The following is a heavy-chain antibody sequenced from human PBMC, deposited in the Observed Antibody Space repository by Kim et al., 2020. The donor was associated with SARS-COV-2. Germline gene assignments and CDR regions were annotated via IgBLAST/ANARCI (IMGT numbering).Heavy chain of an antibody. CDR1: GDSVSSNSAA. V-gene: IGHV6-1*01. CDR2: TYYRSKWYN. CDR3: ARTIVATMSLWDYYYSYGMDV. J-gene: IGHJ6*02. D-gene: IGHD5-12*01. Sequence: SQTLSLTCAISGDSVSSNSAAWNWIRQSPSRGLEWLGRTYYRSKWYNDYAVSVKSRITINPDTSKNQFSLQLNSVTPEDTAVYYCARTIVATMSLWDYYYSYGMDVWGQGTTVTVSS.